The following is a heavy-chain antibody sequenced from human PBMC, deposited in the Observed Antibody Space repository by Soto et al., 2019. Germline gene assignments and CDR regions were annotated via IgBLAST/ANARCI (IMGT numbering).Heavy chain of an antibody. D-gene: IGHD5-12*01. J-gene: IGHJ4*02. CDR1: GYTFTSYG. CDR3: ARDRRTIVADSPWLRLGIDY. CDR2: ISAYNGNT. V-gene: IGHV1-18*01. Sequence: ASVKVSCKASGYTFTSYGISWVLQAPGQGLEWMGWISAYNGNTNYAQKLQGRVTMTTDTSTSTAYMELRSLRSDDTAVYYCARDRRTIVADSPWLRLGIDYCGKGNLV.